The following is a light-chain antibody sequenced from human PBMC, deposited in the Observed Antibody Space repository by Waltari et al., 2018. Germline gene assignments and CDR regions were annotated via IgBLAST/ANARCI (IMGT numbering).Light chain of an antibody. V-gene: IGLV1-40*03. CDR3: QSYDSRLVSWV. J-gene: IGLJ3*02. CDR1: HANIGPSFD. Sequence: QSVMPPPPSVSRSPGQYVTIPCTGNHANIGPSFDLHWYQQLPGAAPKLLIFGNTNRPSGVPDRFSGSKSGASASLAIPGLQAEDEADYYCQSYDSRLVSWVFGGGTKLTLL. CDR2: GNT.